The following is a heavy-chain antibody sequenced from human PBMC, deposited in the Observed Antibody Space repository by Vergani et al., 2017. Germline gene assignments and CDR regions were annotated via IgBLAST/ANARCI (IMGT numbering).Heavy chain of an antibody. D-gene: IGHD3-22*01. CDR3: ARDKTQPLYYYDSSGSDI. J-gene: IGHJ3*02. CDR1: GYTFTSYG. V-gene: IGHV1-18*01. Sequence: QVQLVQSGAEVKKPGASVKVSCKASGYTFTSYGISWVRQAPGQGLEWMRWISAYNGNTNYAQKLQGRVTMITDTSTSTAYMELRSLRSDDTAVYYCARDKTQPLYYYDSSGSDIWGQGTMVTVSS. CDR2: ISAYNGNT.